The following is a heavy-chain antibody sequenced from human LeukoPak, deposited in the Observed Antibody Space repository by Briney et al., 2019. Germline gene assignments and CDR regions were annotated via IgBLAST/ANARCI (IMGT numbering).Heavy chain of an antibody. D-gene: IGHD2-15*01. CDR3: ARDRGTSAARYCSGGSCYGWFDT. Sequence: PGGSLRLSCAASGFTFSNYGMHWVRQAPGKGLEWVAIIWYDGSNTYYADSVKGRFTISRDNSKNTLYLQLNSLGAEDTAVYYCARDRGTSAARYCSGGSCYGWFDTWGQGTLVTVSS. V-gene: IGHV3-33*01. CDR1: GFTFSNYG. CDR2: IWYDGSNT. J-gene: IGHJ5*02.